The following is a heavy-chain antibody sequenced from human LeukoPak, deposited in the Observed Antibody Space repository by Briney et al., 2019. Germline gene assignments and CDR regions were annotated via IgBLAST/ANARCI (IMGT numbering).Heavy chain of an antibody. J-gene: IGHJ3*02. CDR1: GGSISSYY. CDR3: AREDRGQNPYYYDSSGYMRGVAFDI. CDR2: IYYSGST. D-gene: IGHD3-22*01. V-gene: IGHV4-59*01. Sequence: SETLSLTCTVSGGSISSYYWSWIRQPPGKGLEWIGYIYYSGSTNYNPSLKSRVTISVDTSKNQFSLKLSSVTAADTAVYYCAREDRGQNPYYYDSSGYMRGVAFDIWGQGTMVTVSS.